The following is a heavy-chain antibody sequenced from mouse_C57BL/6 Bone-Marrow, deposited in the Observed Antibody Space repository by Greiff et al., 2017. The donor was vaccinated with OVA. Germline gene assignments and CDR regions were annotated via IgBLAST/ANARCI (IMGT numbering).Heavy chain of an antibody. CDR2: IYPRSGNN. J-gene: IGHJ3*01. D-gene: IGHD2-4*01. CDR1: GYTFTSYG. CDR3: AREGLRGGFAY. Sequence: QVQLQQSGAELARPGASVKLSCKASGYTFTSYGISWVKQRTGQGLEWIGEIYPRSGNNYYNEKFNANATLTSHKSSITAYMELRSLTSEDSAVYFCAREGLRGGFAYWGQGTLVTVSA. V-gene: IGHV1-81*01.